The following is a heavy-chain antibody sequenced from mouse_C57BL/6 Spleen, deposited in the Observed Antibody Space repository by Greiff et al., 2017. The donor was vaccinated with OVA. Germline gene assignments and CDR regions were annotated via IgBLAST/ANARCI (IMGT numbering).Heavy chain of an antibody. V-gene: IGHV1-55*01. CDR3: ARSGNWDEDY. Sequence: LQPGAELVKPGASVKMSCKASGYTFTSYWITWVKQRPGQGLEWIGEIYPGSGSTNYNEKFKSKATLTVDTSSSTAYMQLSSLTSEDSAVYYCARSGNWDEDYWGQGTTLTVSS. CDR1: GYTFTSYW. CDR2: IYPGSGST. J-gene: IGHJ2*01. D-gene: IGHD4-1*01.